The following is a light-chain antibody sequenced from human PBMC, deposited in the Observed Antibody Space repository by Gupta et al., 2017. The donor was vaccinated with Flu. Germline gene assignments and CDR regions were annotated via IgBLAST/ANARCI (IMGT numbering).Light chain of an antibody. Sequence: EIVLTQSPGTLFLSPGERATLSCRASHSVSSTYFAWYQQKPGQAPRLLIYGASSRTTGIPDRFSGSGSGTDFTLTISSLEPEDSAVYYCQQYEDSPYAFGQGTKLEIK. CDR3: QQYEDSPYA. CDR2: GAS. J-gene: IGKJ2*01. V-gene: IGKV3-20*01. CDR1: HSVSSTY.